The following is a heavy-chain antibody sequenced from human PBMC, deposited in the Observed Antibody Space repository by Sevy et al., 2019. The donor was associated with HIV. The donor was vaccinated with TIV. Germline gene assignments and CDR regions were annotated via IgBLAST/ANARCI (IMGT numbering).Heavy chain of an antibody. Sequence: GGSLRLSCAASGFTFSNAWMNWVRQAPGKGLEWVGRIKSKTDGGTTDYAAPVTGRLTISRDDSKNTLYLQMNSLKTEDTVVYYCTTDPEAFWEWPPPFDYWGQGTLVTVSS. J-gene: IGHJ4*02. CDR1: GFTFSNAW. D-gene: IGHD3-3*01. CDR2: IKSKTDGGTT. CDR3: TTDPEAFWEWPPPFDY. V-gene: IGHV3-15*07.